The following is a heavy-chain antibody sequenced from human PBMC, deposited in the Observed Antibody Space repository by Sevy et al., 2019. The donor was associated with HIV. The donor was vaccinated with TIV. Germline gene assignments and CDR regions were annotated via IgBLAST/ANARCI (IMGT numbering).Heavy chain of an antibody. D-gene: IGHD3-16*01. CDR2: IQYDGSNK. Sequence: GGSLRLSCAASGFSFSSYGMHWVHQAPGKGLEWMSYIQYDGSNKDYADSVKGRFTISGDNSKNTLYLQMNSLGVEDTAVFYCVKEGGGEGGDHWGQGTLVTVSS. CDR1: GFSFSSYG. CDR3: VKEGGGEGGDH. V-gene: IGHV3-30*02. J-gene: IGHJ4*02.